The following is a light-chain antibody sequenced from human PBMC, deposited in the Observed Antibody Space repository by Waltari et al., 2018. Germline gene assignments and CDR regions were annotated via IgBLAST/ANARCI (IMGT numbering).Light chain of an antibody. Sequence: QSALTQPASVSGSPGQSITISCTGTSSDVGGYNYVSWYQQHPGKAPKFMIYDVSNRPSGVSNRFSGSKSGNPASLTISGLQAEDEADYYCSSYTSSYTYVFGTGTKVTVL. CDR1: SSDVGGYNY. J-gene: IGLJ1*01. CDR3: SSYTSSYTYV. V-gene: IGLV2-14*03. CDR2: DVS.